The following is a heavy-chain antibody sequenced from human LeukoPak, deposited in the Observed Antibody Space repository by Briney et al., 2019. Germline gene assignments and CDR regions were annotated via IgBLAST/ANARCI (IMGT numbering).Heavy chain of an antibody. J-gene: IGHJ4*02. CDR1: GFTVSSNY. V-gene: IGHV3-66*01. CDR3: ARAGHYYGYQGSGNFDY. CDR2: IYSGGST. D-gene: IGHD3-10*01. Sequence: GGSLRLSCAASGFTVSSNYMSWVRQAPGKGLEWVSVIYSGGSTYYADSVKGRFTISRDNSKNTLYLQMNSLRAEDTAVYYCARAGHYYGYQGSGNFDYWGQGTLVTVSS.